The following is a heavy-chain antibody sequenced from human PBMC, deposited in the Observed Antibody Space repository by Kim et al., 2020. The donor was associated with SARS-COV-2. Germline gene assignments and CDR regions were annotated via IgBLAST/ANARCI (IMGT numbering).Heavy chain of an antibody. CDR2: ISYDGSNK. Sequence: GGSLRLSCAASGFTFSSYGMHWVRQAPGKGLEWVAVISYDGSNKYYADSVKGRFTISRDNSKNTLYLQMNSLRAEDTAVYYCAKDRIAAAGTAPWYGMDVWGQGTTVTVSS. CDR1: GFTFSSYG. J-gene: IGHJ6*02. D-gene: IGHD6-13*01. V-gene: IGHV3-30*18. CDR3: AKDRIAAAGTAPWYGMDV.